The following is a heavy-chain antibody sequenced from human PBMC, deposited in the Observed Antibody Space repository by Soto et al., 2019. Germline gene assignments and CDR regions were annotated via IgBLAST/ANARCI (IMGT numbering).Heavy chain of an antibody. CDR3: ARDFSGPMDY. V-gene: IGHV1-46*01. CDR2: IYPSGGST. D-gene: IGHD3-10*01. CDR1: GYTFTNYY. Sequence: ASVKVSCKASGYTFTNYYMHWVRQAPGQGLEWMGIIYPSGGSTRNSPKFQGRVTITRDTSTSTVYMELSSLRSEDTAVYYCARDFSGPMDYWGRGXLVTVYS. J-gene: IGHJ4*02.